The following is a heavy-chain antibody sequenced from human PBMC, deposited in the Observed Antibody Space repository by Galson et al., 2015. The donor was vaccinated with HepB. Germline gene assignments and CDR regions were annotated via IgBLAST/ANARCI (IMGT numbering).Heavy chain of an antibody. CDR2: IYSGDST. Sequence: SLRLSCAASGFTVSSNYMNWVRQAPGKGLEWVSVIYSGDSTYYADSVKGRFTISRDNSKNTLYLQMNSLRAEDTAVYYCARDDSGSLAYWGQGTLVAVSS. V-gene: IGHV3-53*01. D-gene: IGHD1-26*01. CDR3: ARDDSGSLAY. CDR1: GFTVSSNY. J-gene: IGHJ4*02.